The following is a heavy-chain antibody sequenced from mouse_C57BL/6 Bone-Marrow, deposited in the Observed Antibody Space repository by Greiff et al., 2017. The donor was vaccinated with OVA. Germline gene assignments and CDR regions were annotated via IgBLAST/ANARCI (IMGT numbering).Heavy chain of an antibody. J-gene: IGHJ3*01. CDR3: AREDLGGWLRRDPFAY. V-gene: IGHV14-2*01. D-gene: IGHD2-2*01. Sequence: EVQRVESGAELVKPGASVKLSCAASGFNIKDYYMHWVKQRTEQGLEWIGRIDPEDGETKYAPKFQGKATITADTSSNTAYLQLSSLTSEDTAVYYCAREDLGGWLRRDPFAYWGQGTLVTVSA. CDR2: IDPEDGET. CDR1: GFNIKDYY.